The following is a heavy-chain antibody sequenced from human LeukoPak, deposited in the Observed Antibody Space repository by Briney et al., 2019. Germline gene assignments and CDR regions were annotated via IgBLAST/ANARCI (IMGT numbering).Heavy chain of an antibody. CDR3: ARTDLVEAERAPPP. V-gene: IGHV3-21*01. Sequence: GGSLRLSCAASGFTFSSYSMNWVRQAPGKGLEWVSCIGSSSRYIYYADSVKGRFTISRDNAKNSLYLQVNSLKAEDTAVYYCARTDLVEAERAPPPWGQGTLVTVSS. CDR2: IGSSSRYI. J-gene: IGHJ5*02. CDR1: GFTFSSYS. D-gene: IGHD1-26*01.